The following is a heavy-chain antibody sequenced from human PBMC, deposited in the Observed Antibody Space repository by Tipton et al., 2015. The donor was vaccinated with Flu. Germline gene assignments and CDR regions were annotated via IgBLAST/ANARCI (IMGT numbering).Heavy chain of an antibody. Sequence: TLSLTCTVSGYSISSGYYWGWIRQPPGKGLEWIGTISHRGSTYYNPSLKSRVTMSLDTSKNQVSLKGNSVTAADTALYCCARHSTTWTDSYFDQWGQGILVTVSS. CDR1: GYSISSGYY. CDR3: ARHSTTWTDSYFDQ. D-gene: IGHD2/OR15-2a*01. CDR2: ISHRGST. V-gene: IGHV4-38-2*02. J-gene: IGHJ4*02.